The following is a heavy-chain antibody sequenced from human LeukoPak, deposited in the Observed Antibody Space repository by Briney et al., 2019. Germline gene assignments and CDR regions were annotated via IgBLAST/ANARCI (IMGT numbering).Heavy chain of an antibody. V-gene: IGHV3-64*01. J-gene: IGHJ6*02. D-gene: IGHD1/OR15-1a*01. CDR3: ARFREDRTPYNATDV. CDR2: INSNGGYT. Sequence: PGGSLRLSCAASGFTFSSHAMHWARQAPGKGLEYVSAINSNGGYTYYASSVKGRFSISRDNSKNTLYLQMGSLRPEDTAVYYCARFREDRTPYNATDVWGQGTTVTVSS. CDR1: GFTFSSHA.